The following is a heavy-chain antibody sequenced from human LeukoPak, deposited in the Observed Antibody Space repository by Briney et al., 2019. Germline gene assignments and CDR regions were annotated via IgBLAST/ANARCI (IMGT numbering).Heavy chain of an antibody. Sequence: GGSLRLSCAASGFTFSSYWMTWVRQAPGKGLEWVATIKKDGSEKYYVDSVKGRFTISRDNAENSLALQLNSLRAEDTAVYYCARDYLDWYFDLWGRGTLVTVSS. CDR2: IKKDGSEK. J-gene: IGHJ2*01. CDR1: GFTFSSYW. CDR3: ARDYLDWYFDL. V-gene: IGHV3-7*01.